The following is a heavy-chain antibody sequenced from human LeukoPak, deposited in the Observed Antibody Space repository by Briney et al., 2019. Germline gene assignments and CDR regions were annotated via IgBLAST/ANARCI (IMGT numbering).Heavy chain of an antibody. CDR2: IYYSGST. CDR3: ARTPNRGGFDY. D-gene: IGHD3-10*01. J-gene: IGHJ4*02. V-gene: IGHV4-39*07. Sequence: SETLSLTCTVSGGSISSSSYYWGWIRQPPGKGLEWIGSIYYSGSTNYNPSLKSRVTISVDTSKNQFSLKLSSVTAAVTAVYYCARTPNRGGFDYWGQGTLVTVSS. CDR1: GGSISSSSYY.